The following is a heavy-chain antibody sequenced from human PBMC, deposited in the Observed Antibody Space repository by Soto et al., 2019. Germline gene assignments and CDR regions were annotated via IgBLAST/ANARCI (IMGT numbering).Heavy chain of an antibody. V-gene: IGHV4-30-2*01. J-gene: IGHJ2*01. CDR1: GASISSNGYS. CDR2: LFHRGTT. D-gene: IGHD2-2*01. Sequence: QLQLQESGSGLVKPSQTLSLTCAVSGASISSNGYSWSWIRQPPGKGLEWIGYLFHRGTTYYNPSLRSRLTISVDRSKIQFSLNLSSMTAADTAVYYCAIGGCSSTNCYARWRVDLWCRGTLGIVSS. CDR3: AIGGCSSTNCYARWRVDL.